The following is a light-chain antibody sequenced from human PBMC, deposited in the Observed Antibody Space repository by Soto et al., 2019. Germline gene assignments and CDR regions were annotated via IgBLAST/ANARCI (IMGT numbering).Light chain of an antibody. V-gene: IGKV1-8*01. CDR2: AAS. J-gene: IGKJ2*01. CDR1: QAISSY. Sequence: AIRMTQSPSSFSASTGDRVTITCRASQAISSYLAWYQQKPGKAPKLLIYAASTLQSGVPSRFSGSGSGTDFTLTISCLLSEDFATYYCQQYYGFPYTFGQGTKLEIK. CDR3: QQYYGFPYT.